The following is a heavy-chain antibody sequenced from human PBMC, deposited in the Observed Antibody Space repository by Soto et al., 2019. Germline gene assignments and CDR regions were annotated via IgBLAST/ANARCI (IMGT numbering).Heavy chain of an antibody. V-gene: IGHV4-4*02. CDR3: TRGLGTTHHAGTFDI. CDR2: VFHTGST. CDR1: GASVSSSNW. Sequence: PSETLSLTCAVSGASVSSSNWWIWVRQSPGKGLEWIGEVFHTGSTNYDPSLKSRVTLSVDKSKNQFSLRLNSVTAADTGIYYCTRGLGTTHHAGTFDIWGQGTMVT. D-gene: IGHD1-1*01. J-gene: IGHJ3*02.